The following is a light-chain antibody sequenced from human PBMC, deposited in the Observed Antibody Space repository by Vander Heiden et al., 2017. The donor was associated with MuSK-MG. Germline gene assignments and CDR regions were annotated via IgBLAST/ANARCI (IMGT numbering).Light chain of an antibody. CDR2: DVS. CDR3: SSYTSSSTQV. CDR1: NSDIGRYDY. Sequence: QSALTQPASVSGSPGQSIHISCTGTNSDIGRYDYVSWYQQHPGKVPNLMVYDVSLRPSGVSTRFSGSKSGNTASLTISGLQPEDEADYYCSSYTSSSTQVFGGGTKLTVL. J-gene: IGLJ2*01. V-gene: IGLV2-14*03.